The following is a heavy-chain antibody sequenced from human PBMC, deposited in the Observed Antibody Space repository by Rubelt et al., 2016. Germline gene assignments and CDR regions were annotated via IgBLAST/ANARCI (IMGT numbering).Heavy chain of an antibody. CDR2: ISYDGSTK. J-gene: IGHJ4*02. CDR1: GFTFSSYG. V-gene: IGHV3-30*03. Sequence: QVQLVESGGGVVQPGRSPRLSRAASGFTFSSYGMHWVRQAPGKGLEWVAVISYDGSTKYYADSVKGRFTISRDNSKNTLDLQMNSLRAEDTAVYYCARAGEGIFGVVILSDYWGQGTLVTVSS. CDR3: ARAGEGIFGVVILSDY. D-gene: IGHD3-3*01.